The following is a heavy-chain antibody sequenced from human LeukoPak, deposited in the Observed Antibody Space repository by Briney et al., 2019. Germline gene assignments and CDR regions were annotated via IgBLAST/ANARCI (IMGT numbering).Heavy chain of an antibody. D-gene: IGHD4-17*01. CDR3: ARAYGDYRRFNWYFDL. V-gene: IGHV3-48*01. Sequence: GGSLRLSCAASGFTFSSYSMNWVRQAPGKGLEWVSYISSSSSTIYYADSVKGRFTISRDNAKNSLYLQMNSLRAEDTAVYYCARAYGDYRRFNWYFDLWGRGTLVTVSS. J-gene: IGHJ2*01. CDR2: ISSSSSTI. CDR1: GFTFSSYS.